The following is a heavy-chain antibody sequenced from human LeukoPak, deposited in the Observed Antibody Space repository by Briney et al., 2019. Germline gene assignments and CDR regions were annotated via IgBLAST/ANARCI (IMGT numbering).Heavy chain of an antibody. CDR3: ASSTYYYDSSGYGLGY. CDR2: INAGNGNT. Sequence: ASVKVSCKVSGYTLTELSMHWVRQAPGQRLEWMGWINAGNGNTKYSQKFQGRVTITRDTSASTAYMELSSLGSEDTAVYYCASSTYYYDSSGYGLGYWGQGTLVTVSS. J-gene: IGHJ4*02. CDR1: GYTLTELS. D-gene: IGHD3-22*01. V-gene: IGHV1-3*01.